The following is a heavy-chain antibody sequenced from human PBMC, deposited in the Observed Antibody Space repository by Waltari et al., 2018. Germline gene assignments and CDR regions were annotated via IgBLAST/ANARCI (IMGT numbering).Heavy chain of an antibody. V-gene: IGHV1-69*10. CDR2: IIPNLGIG. CDR1: GGTFSKCG. J-gene: IGHJ5*02. Sequence: QVQLVPSGAEVKKPGSSVKVSCKVSGGTFSKCGISWVRQAPGQGPEWLAGIIPNLGIGNYAQKFQGRVTITADKSTSTAYMELSSLRSEDTAVYYCARDSPLVGGTHWCDPWGQGTLVTVSS. CDR3: ARDSPLVGGTHWCDP. D-gene: IGHD1-26*01.